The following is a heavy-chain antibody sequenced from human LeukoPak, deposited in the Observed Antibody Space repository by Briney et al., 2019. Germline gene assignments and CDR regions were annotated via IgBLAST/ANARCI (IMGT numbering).Heavy chain of an antibody. CDR3: AKPVAGDRYFDY. Sequence: GGSLRLSCVASGFTFSSYSMDWVGQAPGKGREWVSSISSYSSYIYYADSVRGRFTNTRDNVKHSLYLQMNTPRAADTAVYYCAKPVAGDRYFDYWGQGTLVTVSS. D-gene: IGHD3-16*01. J-gene: IGHJ4*02. V-gene: IGHV3-21*01. CDR2: ISSYSSYI. CDR1: GFTFSSYS.